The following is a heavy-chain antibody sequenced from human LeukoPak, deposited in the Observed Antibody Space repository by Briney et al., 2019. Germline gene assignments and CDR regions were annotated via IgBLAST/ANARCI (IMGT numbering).Heavy chain of an antibody. Sequence: GGSLRLSCAASGFTFSSYSMNWVRQAPGKGLEWVSSISSSSSYIYYADSVKGRFTISRDNAKNSLYLQMNSLRAEDTAVYYCARALLTMIVVVRPFDYWGQGTLVTVSS. D-gene: IGHD3-22*01. CDR2: ISSSSSYI. CDR3: ARALLTMIVVVRPFDY. V-gene: IGHV3-21*01. CDR1: GFTFSSYS. J-gene: IGHJ4*02.